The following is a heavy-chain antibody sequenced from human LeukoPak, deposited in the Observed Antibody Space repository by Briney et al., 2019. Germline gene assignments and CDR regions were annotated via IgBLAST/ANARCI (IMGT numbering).Heavy chain of an antibody. J-gene: IGHJ4*02. CDR3: ATVSEY. CDR2: INNDGTAT. CDR1: GFTLNYYW. Sequence: GGSLRLSCAAPGFTLNYYWMHWVRQVPGKGLMWVSGINNDGTATYYADSVKGRFTISRDNATNTEYLQMNGLRAEDTTVYYCATVSEYWGQGTLVTVSS. V-gene: IGHV3-74*01.